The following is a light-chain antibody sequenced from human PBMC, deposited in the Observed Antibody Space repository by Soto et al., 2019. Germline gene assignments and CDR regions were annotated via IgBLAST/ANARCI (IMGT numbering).Light chain of an antibody. CDR3: QQYNTYSPA. CDR1: QSISNW. Sequence: DLQMTQSPSTLSASVGDRVTITCRASQSISNWLAWYQQKPGKAPKVLIYDASSLESGVPSRFSGSGSGTEFTLTINSLQPDDFATYYCQQYNTYSPAFGQGTRLEIK. J-gene: IGKJ5*01. CDR2: DAS. V-gene: IGKV1-5*01.